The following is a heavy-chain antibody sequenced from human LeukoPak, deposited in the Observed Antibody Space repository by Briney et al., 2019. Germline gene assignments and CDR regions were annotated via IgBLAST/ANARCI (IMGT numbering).Heavy chain of an antibody. V-gene: IGHV4-59*08. CDR2: IYYSGST. CDR1: GGSISSYY. CDR3: ARGLKAGNSGAFDI. D-gene: IGHD4-23*01. J-gene: IGHJ3*02. Sequence: PSETLSLTCTVSGGSISSYYWSWIRQPPGKGLEWTGYIYYSGSTNYNPSLKSRVTISVDTSKNQFSLKLSSVTAADTAVYYCARGLKAGNSGAFDIWGQGTMVTVSS.